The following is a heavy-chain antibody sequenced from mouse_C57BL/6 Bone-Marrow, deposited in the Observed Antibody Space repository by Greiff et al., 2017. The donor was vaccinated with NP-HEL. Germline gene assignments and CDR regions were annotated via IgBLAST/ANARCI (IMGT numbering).Heavy chain of an antibody. CDR1: GYSITSDY. J-gene: IGHJ4*01. CDR2: ISYSGSN. CDR3: ARWSYSNSYAMDY. Sequence: VQLKESGPGLAKPSQTLSLTCSVTGYSITSDYWNWIRKFPGNKLEYMGYISYSGSNYYNPSLKSRISITRDTYKNQYYLQLNSVTTEDTATYYCARWSYSNSYAMDYWGQGTSVTVSS. D-gene: IGHD2-5*01. V-gene: IGHV3-8*01.